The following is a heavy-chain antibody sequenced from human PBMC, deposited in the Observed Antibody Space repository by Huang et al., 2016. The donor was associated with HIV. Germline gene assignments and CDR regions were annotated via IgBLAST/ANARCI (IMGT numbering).Heavy chain of an antibody. V-gene: IGHV2-5*01. CDR3: AHSTDASAATFYFDF. Sequence: QITLRDSGPALVKPTQTLTLTCTFSGFSLTTTGVCVGWIRQPPGQALEWLAFIYSNGDGRYSQSLSSRLNITKDTSKKQVVLTMTNMDPVDTATYYCAHSTDASAATFYFDFWGQGTLVAVSS. D-gene: IGHD6-25*01. J-gene: IGHJ4*02. CDR2: IYSNGDG. CDR1: GFSLTTTGVC.